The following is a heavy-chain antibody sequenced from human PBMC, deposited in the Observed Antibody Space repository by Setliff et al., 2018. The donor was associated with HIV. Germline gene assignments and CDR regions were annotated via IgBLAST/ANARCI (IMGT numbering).Heavy chain of an antibody. Sequence: ASVKVSCKASGGTFRTYGVSWVRQAPGQGLEWVGGIAPEPGTAKYAQTLQGRVTITTDESATTAYLEVASLRSDDTAVYFCARGRAIAILQTYYYYYMDVWGRGTTVTVSS. CDR1: GGTFRTYG. D-gene: IGHD2-21*01. J-gene: IGHJ6*03. V-gene: IGHV1-69*05. CDR3: ARGRAIAILQTYYYYYMDV. CDR2: IAPEPGTA.